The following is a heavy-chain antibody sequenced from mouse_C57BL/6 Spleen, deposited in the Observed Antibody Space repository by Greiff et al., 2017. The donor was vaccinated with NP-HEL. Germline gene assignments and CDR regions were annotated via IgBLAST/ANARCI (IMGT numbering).Heavy chain of an antibody. D-gene: IGHD2-4*01. J-gene: IGHJ2*01. CDR3: ARRGYDYDEYYFDY. CDR1: GYTFTSYW. Sequence: QVQLQQPGAELVKPGASVKLSCKAPGYTFTSYWMHWVKQRPGRGFVWIGRFVLNSGGTKYIEKFKSKAPLTVDNPSSTAYMQLSRLTSEDSAVYYCARRGYDYDEYYFDYWGQGTTLAVSS. CDR2: FVLNSGGT. V-gene: IGHV1-72*01.